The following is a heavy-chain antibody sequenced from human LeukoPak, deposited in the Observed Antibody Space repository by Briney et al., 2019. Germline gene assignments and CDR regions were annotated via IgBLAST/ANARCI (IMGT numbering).Heavy chain of an antibody. CDR1: GGSISSYY. CDR2: IYYSGST. V-gene: IGHV4-59*01. Sequence: SETLSLTCTVSGGSISSYYWSWIRQPPGKGLEWIGYIYYSGSTNYNPSLKSRVTISVDTSKNQFSLKLSSVTAADTAVYYCARVDYYDFSRNYYYYYYMDVWGKGTTVTVSS. D-gene: IGHD3-3*01. J-gene: IGHJ6*03. CDR3: ARVDYYDFSRNYYYYYYMDV.